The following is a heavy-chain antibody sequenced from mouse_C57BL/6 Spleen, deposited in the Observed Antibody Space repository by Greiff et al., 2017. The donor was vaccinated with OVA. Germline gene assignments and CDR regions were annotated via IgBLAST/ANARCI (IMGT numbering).Heavy chain of an antibody. J-gene: IGHJ1*03. CDR1: GYTFTDYN. Sequence: EVQLQQSGPELVKPGASVKMSCKASGYTFTDYNMHWVKQSHGKSLEWIGYINPNNGGTSYNQKFKGKATLTVNKSSSTAYMELRSLTSEDSAVYYCAVYYDYDGYWYFDVWGTGTTVTVSS. D-gene: IGHD2-4*01. CDR2: INPNNGGT. CDR3: AVYYDYDGYWYFDV. V-gene: IGHV1-22*01.